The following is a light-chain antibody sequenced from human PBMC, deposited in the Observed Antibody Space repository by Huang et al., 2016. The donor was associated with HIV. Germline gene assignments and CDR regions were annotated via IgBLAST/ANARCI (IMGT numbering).Light chain of an antibody. CDR3: QKYHSAPFT. CDR2: DAS. Sequence: DIQMTQSPSSLSASVGDRVTIPCRASQGIANYLAWYQQKPGTVPKLLIDDASTFQSGVPSRFSGSGSGTDFTLTISSLQPEDVATYYCQKYHSAPFTFGPGTKVDIK. CDR1: QGIANY. J-gene: IGKJ3*01. V-gene: IGKV1-27*01.